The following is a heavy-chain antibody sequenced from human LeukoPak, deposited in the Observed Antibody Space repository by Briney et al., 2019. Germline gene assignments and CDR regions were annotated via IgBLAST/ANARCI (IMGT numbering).Heavy chain of an antibody. CDR3: VSPVRGCSYGNFEY. D-gene: IGHD5-18*01. J-gene: IGHJ4*02. CDR2: ISNSGSTI. CDR1: GFTLSDYY. Sequence: GGSLRLSCAASGFTLSDYYMSWIRQAPGKGLEWISYISNSGSTIHYADSVKGRFTISRDNAKNSLYLQMNSLRADDTAVYYCVSPVRGCSYGNFEYWGQGTLVTVSS. V-gene: IGHV3-11*01.